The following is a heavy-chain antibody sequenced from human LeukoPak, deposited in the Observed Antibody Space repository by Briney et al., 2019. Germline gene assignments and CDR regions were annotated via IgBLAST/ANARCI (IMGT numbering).Heavy chain of an antibody. Sequence: GGSLRLSCAASGFTFSSYGMHWVRQAPGKGLEWVAVIWYDGSNKYYADSVKGRFTISRDNSKNTLYLQMNSLRAEDTAVYYCARDSRSSISFDYWGQGTLVTVSS. CDR2: IWYDGSNK. CDR1: GFTFSSYG. J-gene: IGHJ4*02. V-gene: IGHV3-33*01. D-gene: IGHD6-13*01. CDR3: ARDSRSSISFDY.